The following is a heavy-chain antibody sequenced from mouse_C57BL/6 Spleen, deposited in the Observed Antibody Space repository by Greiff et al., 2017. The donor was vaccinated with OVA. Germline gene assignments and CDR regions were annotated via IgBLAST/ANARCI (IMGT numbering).Heavy chain of an antibody. V-gene: IGHV1-54*01. J-gene: IGHJ4*01. CDR2: FNPGSGGT. D-gene: IGHD1-1*02. Sequence: QVQLQQSGAELVRPGTSVKVSCKASGYAFTNYLIEWVKQRPGQGLEWIGVFNPGSGGTNYNEKFKGKATLTADKSSSTAYMQLSSLTSEDSAVYFCARWGGSYYAMDYWGQGTSVTVSS. CDR1: GYAFTNYL. CDR3: ARWGGSYYAMDY.